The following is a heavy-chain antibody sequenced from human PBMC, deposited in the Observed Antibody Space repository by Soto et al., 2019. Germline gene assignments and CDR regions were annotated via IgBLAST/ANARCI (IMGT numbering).Heavy chain of an antibody. J-gene: IGHJ2*01. CDR3: ARKVPDLPYWYFDL. CDR2: IYYSGST. Sequence: QVQLQESGPGLVKPSQTLSLTCTVSGGSISSGGYYWSWIRQHPGKGLEWIGYIYYSGSTYYNPSLKSRVTISVDTSKNQFSLKLSSVTAADTAVYYCARKVPDLPYWYFDLWGRGTLVTVSS. CDR1: GGSISSGGYY. V-gene: IGHV4-31*03.